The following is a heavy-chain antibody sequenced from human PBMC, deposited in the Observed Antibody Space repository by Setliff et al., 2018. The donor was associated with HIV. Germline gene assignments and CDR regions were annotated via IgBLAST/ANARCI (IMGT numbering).Heavy chain of an antibody. D-gene: IGHD3-3*01. J-gene: IGHJ4*02. Sequence: PGGSLRLSCVASGFTLSTYSMNWVRQAPGKGLEWVSSITTDSSYIFDADSVKGRFTISRDNDQNSLYLQMNNLRVEDTAVYYCVIDPGHFGVVTPFYNWGQGALVTVSS. CDR1: GFTLSTYS. CDR2: ITTDSSYI. CDR3: VIDPGHFGVVTPFYN. V-gene: IGHV3-21*01.